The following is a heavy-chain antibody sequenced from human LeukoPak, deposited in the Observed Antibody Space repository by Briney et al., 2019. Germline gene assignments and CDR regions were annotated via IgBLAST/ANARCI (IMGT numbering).Heavy chain of an antibody. CDR2: ISWNSGSI. D-gene: IGHD1-26*01. CDR1: GFTFDDYA. CDR3: TRDASVGATGGWFDP. J-gene: IGHJ5*02. V-gene: IGHV3-9*01. Sequence: GRSLRLSCAASGFTFDDYAMHWVRQAPGKGLEWVSGISWNSGSIGYADSVKGRFTISRDNAKNSLYLQMNSLRAEDTALYYCTRDASVGATGGWFDPWGQGTLVTVSS.